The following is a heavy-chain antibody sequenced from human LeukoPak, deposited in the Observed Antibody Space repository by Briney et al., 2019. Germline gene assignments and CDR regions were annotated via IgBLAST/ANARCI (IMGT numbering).Heavy chain of an antibody. CDR3: ARDRGYSPDV. Sequence: GGSLRLSCAASGFTFRNYWMHWVRHVPGKGLVWVSHLNGDGSSITYADSVKGRFTISRDNAKSTPYLQMNSLRAEDTAVYYCARDRGYSPDVWGQGTTVTVSS. D-gene: IGHD5-18*01. V-gene: IGHV3-74*01. J-gene: IGHJ6*02. CDR2: LNGDGSSI. CDR1: GFTFRNYW.